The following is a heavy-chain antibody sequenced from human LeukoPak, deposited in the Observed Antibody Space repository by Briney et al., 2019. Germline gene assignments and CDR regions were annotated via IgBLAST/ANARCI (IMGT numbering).Heavy chain of an antibody. CDR2: IIPILGIA. CDR1: GGTFSSHA. CDR3: AKETRGAFDY. D-gene: IGHD1-1*01. Sequence: ASVKVSCKASGGTFSSHAINWVRQAPGQGLEWMGRIIPILGIANYAQKFQDRVTITADKSTSTAYMELSSLRSEDTAVYYCAKETRGAFDYWGQGTLVTVSS. V-gene: IGHV1-69*04. J-gene: IGHJ4*02.